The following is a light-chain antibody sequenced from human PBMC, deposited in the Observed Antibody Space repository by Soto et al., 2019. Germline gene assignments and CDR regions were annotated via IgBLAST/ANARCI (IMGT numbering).Light chain of an antibody. V-gene: IGKV3-11*01. J-gene: IGKJ4*01. CDR1: QSVKSH. Sequence: IVLTQFPATLSLSPGERATLSCRASQSVKSHVAWYQLKPGQSPRLLIFDTTNRATGTPTRFSGSGSGTDFTLTISRLEPEDFAVYYCQQRGNWPVTFGGGTKVEI. CDR3: QQRGNWPVT. CDR2: DTT.